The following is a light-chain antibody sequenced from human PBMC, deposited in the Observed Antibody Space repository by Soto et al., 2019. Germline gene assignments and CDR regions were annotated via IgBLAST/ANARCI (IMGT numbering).Light chain of an antibody. J-gene: IGLJ1*01. Sequence: QSALTQPASVSGSPGQSITISCTGTSSDVGGYNYVSWYQQHPGKAPKLMIYDVSNRPSGVSNRFSGSKSGNTASLTISGLQADDEADYYCSSYTSSSTPLVFGTGTKLTVL. V-gene: IGLV2-14*01. CDR3: SSYTSSSTPLV. CDR1: SSDVGGYNY. CDR2: DVS.